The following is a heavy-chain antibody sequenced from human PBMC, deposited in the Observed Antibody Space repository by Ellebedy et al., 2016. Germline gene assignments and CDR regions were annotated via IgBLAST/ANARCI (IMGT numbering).Heavy chain of an antibody. D-gene: IGHD3-22*01. V-gene: IGHV3-7*05. CDR1: GFTFSSYW. Sequence: GGSLRLSCAASGFTFSSYWMSWVRQAPGKGLEWVANIKQDGSEKYYVDSVKGRFTISRDNSKNTLYLQMNSLRAEDTAVYYCASSSESTMIVVVHAFDIWGQGTMVTVSS. J-gene: IGHJ3*02. CDR2: IKQDGSEK. CDR3: ASSSESTMIVVVHAFDI.